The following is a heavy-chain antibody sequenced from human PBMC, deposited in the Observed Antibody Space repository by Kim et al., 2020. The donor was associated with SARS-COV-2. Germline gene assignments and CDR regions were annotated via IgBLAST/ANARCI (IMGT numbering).Heavy chain of an antibody. CDR2: ISSSGST. CDR3: ATGGPPVPGTLVNWFDP. V-gene: IGHV4-4*07. Sequence: SETLSLTCTVSGGSINNYFLTWIRQPAGKGLEWIVRISSSGSTNYNPSLGGRVTMSLDTSKTQFSLRLKSVTAADTAVYYCATGGPPVPGTLVNWFDPWG. J-gene: IGHJ5*02. D-gene: IGHD2-2*01. CDR1: GGSINNYF.